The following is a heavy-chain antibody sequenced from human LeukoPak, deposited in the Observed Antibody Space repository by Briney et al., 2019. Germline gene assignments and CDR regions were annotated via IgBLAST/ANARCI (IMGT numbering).Heavy chain of an antibody. CDR1: GFTFSSYW. CDR3: ARDMVAGGPDY. J-gene: IGHJ4*02. CDR2: INSDGITT. D-gene: IGHD6-19*01. V-gene: IGHV3-74*01. Sequence: GGSLRLSCAASGFTFSSYWMHWVRQTPGKGLVWVSRINSDGITTSYADSVKGRFTISRDNAKNTLYLQMNSLRAEDTAVYYCARDMVAGGPDYWGQGTLVTVSS.